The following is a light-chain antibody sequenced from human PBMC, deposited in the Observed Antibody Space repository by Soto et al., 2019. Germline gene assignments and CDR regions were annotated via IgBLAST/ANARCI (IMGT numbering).Light chain of an antibody. Sequence: QSVLTQPPSTSGTPGQRVTISCSGSSSNIGSNHVYWYQQFPGMAPKLLMYRSDQRPTGVPDRFSGSKSGTSASLAISGLRSDDEAGYYCLAGDDGLSGVVFGGGTKLTVL. V-gene: IGLV1-47*01. J-gene: IGLJ2*01. CDR3: LAGDDGLSGVV. CDR2: RSD. CDR1: SSNIGSNH.